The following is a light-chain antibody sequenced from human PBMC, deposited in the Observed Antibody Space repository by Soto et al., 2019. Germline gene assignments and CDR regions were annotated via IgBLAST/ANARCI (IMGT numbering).Light chain of an antibody. V-gene: IGKV3-15*01. CDR2: GAS. Sequence: EIVMTQSPAIVSASPGERATLYCKASQSISRALAWYQQKAGQAPRLLIYGASARATGVPARFSGFGSGTEYSLTISSLQSEDFAVYYCQQYNNWPWTFGQGTKVDNK. CDR3: QQYNNWPWT. CDR1: QSISRA. J-gene: IGKJ1*01.